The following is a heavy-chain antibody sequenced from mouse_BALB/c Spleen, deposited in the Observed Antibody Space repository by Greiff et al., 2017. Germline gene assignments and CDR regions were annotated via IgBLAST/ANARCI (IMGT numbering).Heavy chain of an antibody. V-gene: IGHV5-9-4*01. D-gene: IGHD2-2*01. CDR1: GFTFSSYA. J-gene: IGHJ3*01. CDR3: ARDNGWGFDY. CDR2: ISSGGSYT. Sequence: EVKLMESGGGLVKPGGSLKLSCAASGFTFSSYAMSWVRQSPEKRLEWVAEISSGGSYTYYPDTVTGRFTISRDNAKNTLYLEMSSLRSEDTAMYYCARDNGWGFDYWGQGTLVTVSA.